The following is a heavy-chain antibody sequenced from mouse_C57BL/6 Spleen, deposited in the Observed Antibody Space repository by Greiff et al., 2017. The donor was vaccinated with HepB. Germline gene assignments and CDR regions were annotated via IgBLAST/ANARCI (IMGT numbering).Heavy chain of an antibody. J-gene: IGHJ4*01. D-gene: IGHD2-1*01. V-gene: IGHV1-69*01. Sequence: VKLQQPGAELVMPGASVKLSCKASGYTFTSYWMHWVKQRPGQGLEWIGEIDPSDSYTNYNQKFKGKSTLTVDKSSSTAYMQLSSLTSEDSAVYYCARWELLRNAMDYWGQGTSVTVSS. CDR1: GYTFTSYW. CDR2: IDPSDSYT. CDR3: ARWELLRNAMDY.